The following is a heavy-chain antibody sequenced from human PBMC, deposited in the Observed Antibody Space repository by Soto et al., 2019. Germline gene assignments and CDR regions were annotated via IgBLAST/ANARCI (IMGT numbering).Heavy chain of an antibody. J-gene: IGHJ6*02. V-gene: IGHV1-69*01. Sequence: QVQLVQSGAELRKPGSSVKVSCKASGGTFSDSTINWVRQASGQRLAWMGGIIPIFDTANYPVKFQGRLTSTADESMSTSFIAVSSLRSEDTAVYYCASNGTLPGYSSGMDVWGQGTKLTVSS. D-gene: IGHD1-1*01. CDR2: IIPIFDTA. CDR1: GGTFSDST. CDR3: ASNGTLPGYSSGMDV.